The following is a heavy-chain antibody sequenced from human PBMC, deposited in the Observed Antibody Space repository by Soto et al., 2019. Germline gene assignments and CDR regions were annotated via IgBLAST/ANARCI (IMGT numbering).Heavy chain of an antibody. D-gene: IGHD5-18*01. CDR3: AGDWIQVRVGKYSFNGVDV. J-gene: IGHJ6*02. CDR1: GGTFSDYA. V-gene: IGHV1-69*06. Sequence: QVQLVQSGAEMRKPGSSLRVSCKASGGTFSDYAFSWVRQAPGQGLEWMGGIVPRFGSPNYAKKFGGRVTITADTTSSTGYMALRSLIFDGTAGYCGAGDWIQVRVGKYSFNGVDVWGQRTTVNVSS. CDR2: IVPRFGSP.